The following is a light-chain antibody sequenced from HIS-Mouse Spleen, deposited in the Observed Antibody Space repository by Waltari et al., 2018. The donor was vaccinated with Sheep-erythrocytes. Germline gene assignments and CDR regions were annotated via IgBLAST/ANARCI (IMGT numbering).Light chain of an antibody. J-gene: IGKJ3*01. CDR1: QSISSW. CDR3: QQYNSSLT. Sequence: DIQMTQSPSTLSASVGDRVTITCRASQSISSWLAWYQQKPGKAPKLLIYKASSLESGVPSRFSGSGSGTEFTLTISSLQPDDFVTYYCQQYNSSLTFGPGTKVDIK. CDR2: KAS. V-gene: IGKV1-5*03.